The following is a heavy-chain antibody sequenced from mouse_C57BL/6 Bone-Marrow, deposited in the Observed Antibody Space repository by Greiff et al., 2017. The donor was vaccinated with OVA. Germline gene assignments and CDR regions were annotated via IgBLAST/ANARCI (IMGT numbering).Heavy chain of an antibody. CDR2: ISNLAYSI. J-gene: IGHJ4*01. CDR1: GFTFSDYG. Sequence: EVKLMESGGGLVQPGGSLKLSCAASGFTFSDYGMAWVRQAPRKGPEWVAFISNLAYSIYYADTVTGRFTISRENAKNTLYLEMSSLRSADTAMYYCARDYGSSYDCAMGYWGQGTSVTVSS. CDR3: ARDYGSSYDCAMGY. V-gene: IGHV5-15*01. D-gene: IGHD1-1*01.